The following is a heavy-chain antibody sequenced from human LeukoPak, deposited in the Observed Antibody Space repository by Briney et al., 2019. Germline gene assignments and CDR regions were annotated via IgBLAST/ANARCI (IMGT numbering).Heavy chain of an antibody. D-gene: IGHD1-1*01. J-gene: IGHJ6*02. CDR3: ARGASQVLTTLYYYYYYGMDV. CDR1: GYTFTSYD. V-gene: IGHV1-8*01. Sequence: ASVKVSCKASGYTFTSYDINWVRQATGQGLEWMGWMNPNSGNTGYAQKFQGRVTMTRNTSISTAYMELSSLRSEDTAVCYCARGASQVLTTLYYYYYYGMDVWGQGTTVTVSS. CDR2: MNPNSGNT.